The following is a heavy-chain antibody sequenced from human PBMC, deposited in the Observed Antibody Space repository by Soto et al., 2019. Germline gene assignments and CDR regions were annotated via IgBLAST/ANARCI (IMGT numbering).Heavy chain of an antibody. CDR3: AKSGSSGWYGWFDP. J-gene: IGHJ5*02. CDR2: IYWNDDR. CDR1: GFSLRTSGVG. V-gene: IGHV2-5*01. D-gene: IGHD6-19*01. Sequence: SGPTLVNPTQTLTLTCIFSGFSLRTSGVGVGWIRQPPGKALEWLGFIYWNDDRRYSPSLKSRLTITKDTSKNQVVLTMTNMDPVDTATYYCAKSGSSGWYGWFDPWGQGTLVTVSS.